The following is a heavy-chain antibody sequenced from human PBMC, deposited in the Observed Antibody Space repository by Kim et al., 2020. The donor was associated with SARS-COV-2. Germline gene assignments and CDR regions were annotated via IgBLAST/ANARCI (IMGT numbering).Heavy chain of an antibody. CDR2: ITSGSAYK. V-gene: IGHV3-21*01. CDR1: GSIFTSYT. D-gene: IGHD1-1*01. J-gene: IGHJ6*01. CDR3: VRGEGVPPAVRRYYHYYGLDV. Sequence: GGSLRLSCVASGSIFTSYTINWVRQAPGKGLEWVSYITSGSAYKYYADSVKGRFTISRDNAKKSTYLQMNSLRHEDSAVYYCVRGEGVPPAVRRYYHYYGLDVWGEGTTVTVSS.